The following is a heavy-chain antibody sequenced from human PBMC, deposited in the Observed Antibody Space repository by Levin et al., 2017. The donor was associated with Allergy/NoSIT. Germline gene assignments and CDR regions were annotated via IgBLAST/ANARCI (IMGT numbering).Heavy chain of an antibody. V-gene: IGHV3-30*04. Sequence: GESLKISCAASGFTFSSYAMHWVRQAPGKGLEWVAVISYDGSNKYYADSVKGRFTISRDNSKNTLYLQMNSLRAEDTAVYYCARDLKWMYGMDVWGQGTTVTVSS. CDR2: ISYDGSNK. CDR3: ARDLKWMYGMDV. J-gene: IGHJ6*02. D-gene: IGHD2-2*03. CDR1: GFTFSSYA.